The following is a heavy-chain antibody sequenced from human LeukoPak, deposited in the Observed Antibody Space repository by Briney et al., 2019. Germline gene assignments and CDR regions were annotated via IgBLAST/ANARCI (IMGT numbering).Heavy chain of an antibody. CDR2: IYYSGDT. J-gene: IGHJ3*01. D-gene: IGHD6-13*01. CDR1: GGSVTSGDYY. Sequence: SETLSLTCPVSGGSVTSGDYYWTWIRQQPGKGLEWIGYIYYSGDTYYNPSLKSRLTMSVDTSKSQFSLKLRSLTAADTAVYYCAREGAATGTPRAFDLWGQGTMVTVSS. CDR3: AREGAATGTPRAFDL. V-gene: IGHV4-31*03.